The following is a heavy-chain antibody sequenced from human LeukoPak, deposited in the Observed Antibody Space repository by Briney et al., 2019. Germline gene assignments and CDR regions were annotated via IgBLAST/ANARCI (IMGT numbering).Heavy chain of an antibody. CDR1: GGPISSYY. D-gene: IGHD3-22*01. CDR3: ARAYYSDSNAPYYFDY. V-gene: IGHV4-59*08. Sequence: SETLSLTCTVSGGPISSYYWSWIREPPARGLERIGHFYYSGSTNYNPSLKSRVTISVDTSKNHFSLKLNYVTAADTAVYYCARAYYSDSNAPYYFDYWGQGTLVTVSS. CDR2: FYYSGST. J-gene: IGHJ4*02.